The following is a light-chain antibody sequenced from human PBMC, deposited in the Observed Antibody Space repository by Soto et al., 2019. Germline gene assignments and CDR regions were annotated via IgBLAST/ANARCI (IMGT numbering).Light chain of an antibody. V-gene: IGKV3-15*01. CDR2: GAS. J-gene: IGKJ1*01. CDR1: QSVSSN. Sequence: EIVMTQSPATLSVSPRERATLSCRASQSVSSNLAWYQQKPGQAPRLLIYGASTRATGIPARFSGSGSETEFTLTISSLQSEDFAVYYCQQYNNWPPGTFGQGTKVEIK. CDR3: QQYNNWPPGT.